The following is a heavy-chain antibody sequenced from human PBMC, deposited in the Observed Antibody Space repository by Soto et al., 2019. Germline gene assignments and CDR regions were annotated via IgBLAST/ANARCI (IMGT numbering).Heavy chain of an antibody. Sequence: PGGSLRLSCAASGFTFSGSAMHWVRQASGKGLEWVGRIRSKANSYATAYAASVKGRFTISRDDSKNTAYLQMNSLKTEDTAVYYCTRRRGIVLAGTIAQSYGMDVWCQGTTVTVSS. CDR2: IRSKANSYAT. CDR1: GFTFSGSA. CDR3: TRRRGIVLAGTIAQSYGMDV. J-gene: IGHJ6*02. V-gene: IGHV3-73*01. D-gene: IGHD6-19*01.